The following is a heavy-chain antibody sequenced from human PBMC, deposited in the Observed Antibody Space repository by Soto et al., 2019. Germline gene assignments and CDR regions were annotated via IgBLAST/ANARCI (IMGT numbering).Heavy chain of an antibody. V-gene: IGHV3-30*03. Sequence: QVQLVESGGGVVQPGTSLRLSCAASGFPFSSYVMHWVRQAPGKGLEWVALISLDGGNKYYADSVKGRFTISRDNSKNTVYLQFNSLRGEDTAVYYCARERRFVVVTATDFWGQGTLVTVSS. CDR2: ISLDGGNK. CDR1: GFPFSSYV. D-gene: IGHD2-21*02. J-gene: IGHJ4*02. CDR3: ARERRFVVVTATDF.